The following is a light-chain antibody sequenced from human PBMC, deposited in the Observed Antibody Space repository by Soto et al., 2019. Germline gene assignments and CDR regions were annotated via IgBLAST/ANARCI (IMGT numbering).Light chain of an antibody. J-gene: IGKJ5*01. CDR1: QSVSSTY. V-gene: IGKV3-20*01. Sequence: ELWLTQSPGTLSLSPGDRATLSCRASQSVSSTYLAWYQQRHGQAPRLLIYSSSSRASGIPDRLSGSGYGTDFTLTISRLQTEDFAVYYCQQYVSLTITFGHGTRLEIK. CDR3: QQYVSLTIT. CDR2: SSS.